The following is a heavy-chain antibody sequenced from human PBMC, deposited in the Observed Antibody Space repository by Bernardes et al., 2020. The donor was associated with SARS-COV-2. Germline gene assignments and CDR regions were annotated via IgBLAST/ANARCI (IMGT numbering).Heavy chain of an antibody. CDR3: ARGAWGYCSGGSCSPADY. V-gene: IGHV4-59*01. D-gene: IGHD2-15*01. CDR1: GGSISSYY. CDR2: IYYSGST. J-gene: IGHJ4*02. Sequence: SETLSLTCTVSGGSISSYYWSWIRQPPGKGLEWIGYIYYSGSTNYNPSLKSRVTISVDTSKNQFSLKLSSVTAADTAVYYCARGAWGYCSGGSCSPADYWGQGTLVTVSS.